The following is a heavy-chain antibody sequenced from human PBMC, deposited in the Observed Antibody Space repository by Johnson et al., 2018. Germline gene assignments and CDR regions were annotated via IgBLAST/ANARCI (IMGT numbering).Heavy chain of an antibody. V-gene: IGHV3-23*04. CDR3: GASARWSGDAFDI. J-gene: IGHJ3*02. D-gene: IGHD2-15*01. CDR2: ISGSGGST. CDR1: GFIVTSNH. Sequence: VQLVQSGGGLIQXGGSLRLSCAASGFIVTSNHMTWVRQAPGKGLEWVSAISGSGGSTYYADSVKGRFTISRDNSKNTLYLQMNSLRAEDTAVYYCGASARWSGDAFDIWGQGTMVTVSS.